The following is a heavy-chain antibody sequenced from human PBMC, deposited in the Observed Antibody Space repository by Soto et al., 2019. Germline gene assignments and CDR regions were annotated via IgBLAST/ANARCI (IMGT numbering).Heavy chain of an antibody. V-gene: IGHV3-33*01. J-gene: IGHJ4*02. Sequence: PGGSLRLSCAASGFTSGFTFSSYGMHWVRQAPGKGLEWVALIWYDGSSKYYADSVKGRFTISRDNSKNTVYLQMNSLRAEDTAVYYCTIGDSSDPFHYCGQGTLVTVSS. CDR2: IWYDGSSK. CDR1: GFTFSSYG. D-gene: IGHD6-25*01. CDR3: TIGDSSDPFHY.